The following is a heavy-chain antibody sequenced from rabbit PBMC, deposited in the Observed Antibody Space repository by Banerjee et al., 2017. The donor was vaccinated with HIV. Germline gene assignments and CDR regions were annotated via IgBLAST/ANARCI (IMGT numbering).Heavy chain of an antibody. V-gene: IGHV1S40*01. J-gene: IGHJ4*01. CDR2: IGVSSGDT. CDR1: GFSFSSSYY. Sequence: QSLEESGGDLVKPGASLTLTCTASGFSFSSSYYMCWVRQAPGKGLEWIACIGVSSGDTYYATWAKGRFTISKTSSTTVTLQMTSLTAADTATYFCARYGGFGGDFSAGNLWGPGTLVTVS. D-gene: IGHD2-1*01. CDR3: ARYGGFGGDFSAGNL.